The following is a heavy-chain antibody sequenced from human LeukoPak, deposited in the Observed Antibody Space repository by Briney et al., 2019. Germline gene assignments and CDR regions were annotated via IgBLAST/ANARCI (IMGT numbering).Heavy chain of an antibody. D-gene: IGHD2-15*01. V-gene: IGHV4-61*01. CDR1: GGSVSSGSYY. J-gene: IGHJ5*02. CDR3: ASSIVVGDWFDP. Sequence: PSETLSLTCTVSGGSVSSGSYYWSWIRQPPGKGLEWIGYIYYSGSTNYNPSLKSRVTISVDTSKNQFSLKLSSVTAADTAVYYCASSIVVGDWFDPWGRGTLVTVSS. CDR2: IYYSGST.